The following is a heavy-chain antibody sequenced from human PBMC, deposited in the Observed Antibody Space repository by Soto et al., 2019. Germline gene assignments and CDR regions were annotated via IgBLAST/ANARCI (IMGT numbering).Heavy chain of an antibody. CDR3: ARSLFMVAPDSEPFDY. CDR2: ISGGGNDR. J-gene: IGHJ4*02. CDR1: GFPFSSYA. Sequence: VQLRESGGSLVQPGGSLTLSCAASGFPFSSYAMSWVRQTPEGGLEWVAAISGGGNDRYYADFVQGRFTFSRDSSRNIRDLHMNSLRADDTAMYFCARSLFMVAPDSEPFDYWGQGTLVTVSS. D-gene: IGHD3-22*01. V-gene: IGHV3-23*01.